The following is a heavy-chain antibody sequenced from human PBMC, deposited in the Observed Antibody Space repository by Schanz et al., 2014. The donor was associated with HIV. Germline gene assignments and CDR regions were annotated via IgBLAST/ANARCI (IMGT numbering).Heavy chain of an antibody. CDR1: GFTLSSYT. V-gene: IGHV3-21*01. D-gene: IGHD3-22*01. CDR2: ISTSGYI. J-gene: IGHJ5*02. CDR3: TGGLYYDSIPFDP. Sequence: EVQLVESGGGLVKPGGSLRLSCAASGFTLSSYTMTWVRQAPGKGLEWVSSISTSGYIYYADSVKGRFSISRDSAKNALYLQMNSLRGDDTAIYYCTGGLYYDSIPFDPGGQGTLVTVSP.